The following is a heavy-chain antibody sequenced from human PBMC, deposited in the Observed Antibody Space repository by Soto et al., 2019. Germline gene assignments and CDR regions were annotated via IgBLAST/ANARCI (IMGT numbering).Heavy chain of an antibody. CDR3: ARDGRDSGSYFF. CDR2: ITAYNGDT. D-gene: IGHD1-26*01. J-gene: IGHJ4*02. Sequence: QVQLEQSRSEVKKPGAAVRVSCEASGYNFMSYDITWVRQAPGQGLEWMGWITAYNGDTNYAQKFRGRVTLSIDTSTSTASMELRSLRSDDTAVYYCARDGRDSGSYFFWGQGTLVTVSS. V-gene: IGHV1-18*01. CDR1: GYNFMSYD.